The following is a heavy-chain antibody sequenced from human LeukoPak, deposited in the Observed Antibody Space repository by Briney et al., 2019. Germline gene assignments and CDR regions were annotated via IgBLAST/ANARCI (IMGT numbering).Heavy chain of an antibody. CDR2: ISAYNGNT. CDR3: ARLRTYCGGDCYSSWFDP. J-gene: IGHJ5*02. CDR1: GYTFTSYG. Sequence: GASVKVSCKASGYTFTSYGISWVRQAPGQGLEWMGWISAYNGNTNYAQKLQGRVTMTTDTSTSTAYMELRSLRSDDTAVYYCARLRTYCGGDCYSSWFDPWGQGTLVTVSS. D-gene: IGHD2-21*02. V-gene: IGHV1-18*01.